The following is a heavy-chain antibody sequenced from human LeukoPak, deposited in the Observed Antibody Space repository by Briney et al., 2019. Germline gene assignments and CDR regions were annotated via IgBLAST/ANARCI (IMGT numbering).Heavy chain of an antibody. CDR3: ARVPPSGLYYFDY. CDR2: ISHSGST. Sequence: SGTLSLTCAVSGYSIRSGYWWSWVRPPPGKGLEWIGEISHSGSTNYNPSLKSRVTISVDTSKSQFSLKLSSVTAADTAVYYCARVPPSGLYYFDYWGQGTLVTVSS. D-gene: IGHD6-19*01. J-gene: IGHJ4*02. V-gene: IGHV4-4*02. CDR1: GYSIRSGYW.